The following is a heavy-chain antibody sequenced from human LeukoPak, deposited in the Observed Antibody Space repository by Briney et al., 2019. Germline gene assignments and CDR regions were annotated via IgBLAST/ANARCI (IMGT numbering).Heavy chain of an antibody. Sequence: SETLSLTCTVSGGSISSYYWSWIRQPPGKGLEWIGYIYSSGSTNYNPSLDSRVTISVDTSKNQFSLKLSSVTAADTAVYYCARVRSGGFRGAFDIWGQGTKVTVSS. D-gene: IGHD1-26*01. CDR2: IYSSGST. CDR1: GGSISSYY. V-gene: IGHV4-59*01. CDR3: ARVRSGGFRGAFDI. J-gene: IGHJ3*02.